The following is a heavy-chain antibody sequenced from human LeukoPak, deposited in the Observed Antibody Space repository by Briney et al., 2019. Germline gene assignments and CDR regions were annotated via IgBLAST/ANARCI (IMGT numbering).Heavy chain of an antibody. Sequence: SVKVSCKASGGTFSIYAISWVRQAPGQGLEWMGGIIPIFGTANYAQKFQGRVTITADESTSTAYMELSSLRSEDTAVYYCARETVGATTWFDPWGQGTLVTVSS. V-gene: IGHV1-69*13. CDR1: GGTFSIYA. CDR3: ARETVGATTWFDP. J-gene: IGHJ5*02. CDR2: IIPIFGTA. D-gene: IGHD1-26*01.